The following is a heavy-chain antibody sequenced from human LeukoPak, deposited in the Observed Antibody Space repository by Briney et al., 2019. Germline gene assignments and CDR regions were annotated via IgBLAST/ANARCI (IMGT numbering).Heavy chain of an antibody. J-gene: IGHJ5*02. D-gene: IGHD3-3*01. CDR3: AGNTGLRFLEWLVMNWFDP. Sequence: ASVKVSCKASGYTFTGYYMHWVRQAPGQGLEWMGIINPSGGSTSYAQKFQGRVTMTRDTSTSTVYMELSSLRSEDTAVYYCAGNTGLRFLEWLVMNWFDPWGQGTLVTVSS. CDR1: GYTFTGYY. CDR2: INPSGGST. V-gene: IGHV1-46*01.